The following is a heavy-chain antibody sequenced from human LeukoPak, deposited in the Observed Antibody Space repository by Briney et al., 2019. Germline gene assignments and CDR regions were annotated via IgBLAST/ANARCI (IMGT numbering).Heavy chain of an antibody. CDR1: GFTFDDYG. CDR3: ARDAGGASRRYFDY. J-gene: IGHJ4*02. CDR2: INWNGGST. D-gene: IGHD3-16*01. V-gene: IGHV3-20*04. Sequence: GGSLTLSCAASGFTFDDYGMSWVRQAPGKGLGWVFGINWNGGSTGYADSVKGRFTISRDNAKNSLYLQMNSLRAEDTALYYCARDAGGASRRYFDYWGQGTLVTVSS.